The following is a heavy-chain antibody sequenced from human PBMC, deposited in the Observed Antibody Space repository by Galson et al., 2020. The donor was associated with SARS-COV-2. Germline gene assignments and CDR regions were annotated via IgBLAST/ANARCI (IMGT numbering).Heavy chain of an antibody. CDR3: AREALDSSWYRGY. V-gene: IGHV4-34*01. D-gene: IGHD6-13*01. CDR1: GGSFSGYY. J-gene: IGHJ4*02. Sequence: SETLSLTCAVYGGSFSGYYWSWIRQPPGKGLEWIGEINHSGSTDYNPSLKSRVTISVDTSKNQFSLKLSSVTAADTAVYYCAREALDSSWYRGYWGQGNLVTVSS. CDR2: INHSGST.